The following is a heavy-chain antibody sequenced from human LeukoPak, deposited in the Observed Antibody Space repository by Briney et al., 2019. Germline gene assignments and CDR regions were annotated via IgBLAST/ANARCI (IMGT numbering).Heavy chain of an antibody. CDR3: ARSPPLPDYDFWSGQD. V-gene: IGHV4-34*01. J-gene: IGHJ4*02. Sequence: SETLSLTCAVYGGSFSGYYWSWIRQPPGKGLEWIGEINHSGSTNYNPSLKSRVTISVDRSKNQFSLKLSSVTAADTVVYYCARSPPLPDYDFWSGQDWGQGTLVTVSS. CDR1: GGSFSGYY. D-gene: IGHD3-3*01. CDR2: INHSGST.